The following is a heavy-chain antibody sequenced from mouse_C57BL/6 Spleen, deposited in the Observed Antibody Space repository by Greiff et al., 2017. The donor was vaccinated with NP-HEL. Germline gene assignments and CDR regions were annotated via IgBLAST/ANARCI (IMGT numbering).Heavy chain of an antibody. CDR2: IDPSDSYT. D-gene: IGHD2-1*01. V-gene: IGHV1-69*01. CDR3: ARGDYGNYRAMDY. J-gene: IGHJ4*01. CDR1: GYTFTSYW. Sequence: VQLQQPGAELVMPGASVKLSCKASGYTFTSYWMHWVKQRPGQGLEWIGEIDPSDSYTNYNQKFKGKSTLTVDKSSSTAYMQLRSLTSEDSAVYYCARGDYGNYRAMDYWGQGTSVTVSS.